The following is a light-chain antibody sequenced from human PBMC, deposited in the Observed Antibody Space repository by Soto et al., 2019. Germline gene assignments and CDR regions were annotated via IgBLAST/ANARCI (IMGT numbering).Light chain of an antibody. Sequence: QSALTQPASVSGSPGQSITISCTGTSTDLGGYNYASWYQQHPGKAPKLMIYEVSNRPSGVSNRFSGSKSGNTASLTISGLQAEDEADYYCSSYTSSSTRVFGGGTKLTVL. CDR2: EVS. J-gene: IGLJ3*02. CDR1: STDLGGYNY. V-gene: IGLV2-14*01. CDR3: SSYTSSSTRV.